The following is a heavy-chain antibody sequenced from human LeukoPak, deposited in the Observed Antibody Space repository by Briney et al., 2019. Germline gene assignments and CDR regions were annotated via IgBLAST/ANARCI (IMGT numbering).Heavy chain of an antibody. Sequence: GGSLRLSCAASGFTFSNYYMHWVRQAPGKGLEWVAVVHHDGSERYYADSVKGRFTISRDNSKNTLYLQMNSLRAEDTAVYYCAKDLGYYDILTGYTYWGQGTLVTVSS. CDR1: GFTFSNYY. CDR2: VHHDGSER. D-gene: IGHD3-9*01. CDR3: AKDLGYYDILTGYTY. V-gene: IGHV3-30*02. J-gene: IGHJ4*02.